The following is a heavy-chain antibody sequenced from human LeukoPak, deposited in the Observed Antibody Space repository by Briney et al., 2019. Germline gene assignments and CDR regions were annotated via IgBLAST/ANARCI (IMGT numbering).Heavy chain of an antibody. Sequence: GGSLRLSCAASGFTFSSYAMSWVRQAPGKGLEWVSAISGSGGSTYYADSVKGRFIISRDNSKNTLYLQMNSLRAEDTAVYYCAKSVSYHYYYMDVWGKGTTVTISS. CDR2: ISGSGGST. J-gene: IGHJ6*03. CDR1: GFTFSSYA. D-gene: IGHD6-6*01. CDR3: AKSVSYHYYYMDV. V-gene: IGHV3-23*01.